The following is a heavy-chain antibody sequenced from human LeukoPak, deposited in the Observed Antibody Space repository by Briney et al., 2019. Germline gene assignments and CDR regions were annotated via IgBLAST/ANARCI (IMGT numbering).Heavy chain of an antibody. CDR1: GFTFSSYS. CDR3: ASDYYGSGAPYYYYGMDV. D-gene: IGHD3-10*01. V-gene: IGHV3-21*01. CDR2: ISSSSSYI. Sequence: GGSLRLSCAASGFTFSSYSMNWVRQAPGKGLEWVSSISSSSSYIYYADSVKGRFTISRDNAKNSLYLQMNSLRAEDTAVYYCASDYYGSGAPYYYYGMDVWGQGTTVTVSS. J-gene: IGHJ6*02.